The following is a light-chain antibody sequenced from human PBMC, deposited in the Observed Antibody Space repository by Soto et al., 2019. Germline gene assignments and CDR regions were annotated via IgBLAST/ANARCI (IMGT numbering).Light chain of an antibody. V-gene: IGKV3-11*01. CDR1: QGIFSH. CDR3: QQRYTWPLS. J-gene: IGKJ4*01. Sequence: IVLTQSPATLSLSPGERATLSCRASQGIFSHLDWFQQKPDQAPRLLIYATSNRASGVPARFSGSGSGTDFTLTISSLEPEDFAVYYCQQRYTWPLSFGGGTKVEIK. CDR2: ATS.